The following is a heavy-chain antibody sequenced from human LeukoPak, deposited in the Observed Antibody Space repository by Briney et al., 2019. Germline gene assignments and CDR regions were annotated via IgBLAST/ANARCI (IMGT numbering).Heavy chain of an antibody. D-gene: IGHD1-26*01. CDR3: ARMSGSHIDY. CDR2: IWYDGSKK. J-gene: IGHJ4*02. CDR1: GFTFSNYA. Sequence: PGGSLRLSCAVSGFTFSNYAMHWVRQAPGKGLEWVAVIWYDGSKKYYADSVKGRFTISRDNSKNTLDLQMDSLRAEDTAVYYCARMSGSHIDYWGQGTLVTVSS. V-gene: IGHV3-33*08.